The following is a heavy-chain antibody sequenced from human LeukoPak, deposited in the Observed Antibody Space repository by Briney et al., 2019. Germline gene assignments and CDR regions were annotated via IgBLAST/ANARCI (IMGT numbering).Heavy chain of an antibody. D-gene: IGHD3-22*01. CDR2: ISSSSSYI. Sequence: GGSLRLSCAASGFTFSSYSMNWVRQAPGKGLEWVSSISSSSSYIYYADSVKGRFTISRDNAKNSLYLQMNSLRAEDTAVYYCARGGLYYYDSSGYYYFDYWGQGTLATVSS. V-gene: IGHV3-21*01. CDR3: ARGGLYYYDSSGYYYFDY. CDR1: GFTFSSYS. J-gene: IGHJ4*02.